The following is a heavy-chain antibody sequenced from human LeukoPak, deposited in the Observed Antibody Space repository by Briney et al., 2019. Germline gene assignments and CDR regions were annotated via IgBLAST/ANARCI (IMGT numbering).Heavy chain of an antibody. CDR3: ARAPPTTVDWYFDL. J-gene: IGHJ2*01. CDR1: GFTVSSNY. CDR2: IYSGGST. D-gene: IGHD4-17*01. V-gene: IGHV3-66*02. Sequence: GGSLRLSCAASGFTVSSNYMSWVRQAPGKGLEWVSVIYSGGSTYYADSVKGRFTISRDNSKNTLYLQMNSLRAEDTAVYYCARAPPTTVDWYFDLWGRGTLVTVSS.